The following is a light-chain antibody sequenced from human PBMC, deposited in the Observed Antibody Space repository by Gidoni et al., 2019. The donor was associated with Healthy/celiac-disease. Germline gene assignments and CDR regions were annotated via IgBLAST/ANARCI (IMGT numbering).Light chain of an antibody. CDR3: QQYGSSPLIT. J-gene: IGKJ5*01. CDR1: QSVSSSY. V-gene: IGKV3-20*01. CDR2: GAS. Sequence: EIVLTQSPGTLSLSPGERATLSCRASQSVSSSYLAWYQQKPGQAPRLLIYGASSRATGIPDRFSGSGSGTGFTLTISRLGPEDFAVYYCQQYGSSPLITFGQGTRLEIK.